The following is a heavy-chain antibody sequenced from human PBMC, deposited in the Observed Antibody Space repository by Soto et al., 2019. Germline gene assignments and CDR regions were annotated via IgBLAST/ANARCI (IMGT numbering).Heavy chain of an antibody. CDR1: GFTFSKYA. CDR3: AKSNLYCSSSNCYVFDY. D-gene: IGHD2-2*01. J-gene: IGHJ4*02. Sequence: EVQLLDSGGGLVQPGGSLRLSCAASGFTFSKYAMSWFRQSPGKGLEWVSSIRNSGTSTYYADSVKGRFSISRDNSKNALYLQMSSRRVEDTAVYYCAKSNLYCSSSNCYVFDYWGQGTLVTVSS. V-gene: IGHV3-23*01. CDR2: IRNSGTST.